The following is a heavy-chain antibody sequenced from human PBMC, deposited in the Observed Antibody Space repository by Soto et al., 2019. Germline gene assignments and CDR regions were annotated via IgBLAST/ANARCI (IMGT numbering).Heavy chain of an antibody. CDR2: INPATGAA. D-gene: IGHD3-3*01. Sequence: QLHLVQSGAVVKKPGASVTVSCSASGYPVTAYYMHWVRQAPGRGLEWMGGINPATGAAKYTQTCRGRATMTRDTSTSTGFMELSGLTSEDTAVFYCARGGGVGVAGSAAFDMWGQGTLVTVSS. CDR3: ARGGGVGVAGSAAFDM. V-gene: IGHV1-2*02. J-gene: IGHJ3*02. CDR1: GYPVTAYY.